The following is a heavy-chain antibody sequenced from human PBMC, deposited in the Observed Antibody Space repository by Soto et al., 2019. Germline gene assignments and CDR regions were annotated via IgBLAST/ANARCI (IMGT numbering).Heavy chain of an antibody. V-gene: IGHV1-69*06. CDR2: IIPIFGTA. Sequence: GASVNVSCKASGGTFSRYAISWVRQAPGQGLEWMGGIIPIFGTANYAQKFQGRVTITADKSTSTAYMELSSLRSEDTAVYYCARDQIVVVPAAVYYYYYGMDVWGQGTTVTVSS. CDR3: ARDQIVVVPAAVYYYYYGMDV. D-gene: IGHD2-2*01. CDR1: GGTFSRYA. J-gene: IGHJ6*02.